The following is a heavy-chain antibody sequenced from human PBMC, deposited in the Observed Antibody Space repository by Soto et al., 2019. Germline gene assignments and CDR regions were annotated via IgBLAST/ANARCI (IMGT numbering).Heavy chain of an antibody. V-gene: IGHV1-69*01. J-gene: IGHJ6*02. Sequence: QVQLVQSGAEVKKPGSSVKVSCKASGGTFSSYAISWVRQAPGQGLEWMGGIIPISGTANYAQKFKGRVTSTADESTSTAYMELSSLRSEDTAVYYCARPQGSSTSLEIYYYYYDGMDVWGQGTTVTASS. D-gene: IGHD2-2*01. CDR3: ARPQGSSTSLEIYYYYYDGMDV. CDR2: IIPISGTA. CDR1: GGTFSSYA.